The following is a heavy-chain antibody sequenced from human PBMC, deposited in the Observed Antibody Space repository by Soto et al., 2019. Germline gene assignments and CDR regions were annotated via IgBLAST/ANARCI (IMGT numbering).Heavy chain of an antibody. J-gene: IGHJ5*02. D-gene: IGHD3-10*01. CDR3: ASSAFDP. V-gene: IGHV3-30-3*01. CDR1: GFTLSGYA. CDR2: ISYDGSNK. Sequence: PGGSLRLSCAASGFTLSGYAMHWVRQAPGKGLEWVAVISYDGSNKYYADSVKGRFTISRDNSKNTLYLQMNSLRAEDTGVYYCASSAFDPWGQGTLVTVSS.